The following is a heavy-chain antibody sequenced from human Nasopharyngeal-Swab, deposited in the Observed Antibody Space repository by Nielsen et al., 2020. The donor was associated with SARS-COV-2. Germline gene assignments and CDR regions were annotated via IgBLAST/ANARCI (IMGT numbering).Heavy chain of an antibody. Sequence: ASVKVSCKASGYTFTSYAMHWVRQAPGQGLEWMGRINPNSGGTNYAQKFQGRVTMTRDTSISTAYMELSRLRSDDTAVYYCAAWWELSAFDIWGQGTMVTVSS. V-gene: IGHV1-2*06. CDR1: GYTFTSYA. J-gene: IGHJ3*02. CDR3: AAWWELSAFDI. CDR2: INPNSGGT. D-gene: IGHD1-26*01.